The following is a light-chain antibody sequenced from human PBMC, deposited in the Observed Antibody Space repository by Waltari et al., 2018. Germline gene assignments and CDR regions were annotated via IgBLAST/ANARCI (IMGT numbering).Light chain of an antibody. Sequence: EIVLTQSPGTLSLSPGERANLSCRASQRVSTSYLACYAQKPGQAPRILIYGASSRSTGIPDRFSGSASGTDFTLTISRLESEDFAVYYCQQYGSSPFGGGTKVEIK. CDR1: QRVSTSY. J-gene: IGKJ4*01. CDR2: GAS. CDR3: QQYGSSP. V-gene: IGKV3-20*01.